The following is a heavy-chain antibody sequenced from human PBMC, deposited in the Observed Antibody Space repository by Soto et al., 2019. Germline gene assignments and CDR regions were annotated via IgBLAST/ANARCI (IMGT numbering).Heavy chain of an antibody. Sequence: PSGTLYLTCSASDDSINSEKYSWAWNRQPPGKGLEWIGSIYYRGNAYYNPSLQTRVTISLDKSKSQFSLKLNSVTAADSAVYFCARLEGLATISYYFDFWGPGALVTVTS. D-gene: IGHD5-12*01. CDR3: ARLEGLATISYYFDF. CDR2: IYYRGNA. CDR1: DDSINSEKYS. J-gene: IGHJ4*02. V-gene: IGHV4-39*01.